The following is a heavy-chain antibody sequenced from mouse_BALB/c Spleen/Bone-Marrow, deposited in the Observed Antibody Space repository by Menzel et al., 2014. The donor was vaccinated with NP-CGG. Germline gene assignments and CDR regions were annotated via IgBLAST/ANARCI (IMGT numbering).Heavy chain of an antibody. V-gene: IGHV2-2*01. J-gene: IGHJ3*01. CDR2: IWSGGST. CDR3: AREYYGRAWFAY. D-gene: IGHD1-1*01. Sequence: VKVVESGPGLVQPSQSLSITCTVSGFSLTSYGVHWVRQSPGKGLEWLGVIWSGGSTDYNAAFISRLSITKDNSKSHVFFKMNSLQAYDTAIYYCAREYYGRAWFAYWGQGTLVTVSA. CDR1: GFSLTSYG.